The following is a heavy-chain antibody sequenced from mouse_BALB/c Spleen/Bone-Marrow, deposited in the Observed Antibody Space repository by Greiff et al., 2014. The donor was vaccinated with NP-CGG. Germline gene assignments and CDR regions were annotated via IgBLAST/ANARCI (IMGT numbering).Heavy chain of an antibody. J-gene: IGHJ4*01. CDR3: ASYHSSGYAMDY. D-gene: IGHD3-1*01. Sequence: EVKLVESGPELVKPGASVKVSCKASGYSFTDYNMYWVKQSHGKSLEWIGYIDPYNGGTSYNQKFKGKATLTVDKSSNTAFMHLNSLTSEDSAVYYCASYHSSGYAMDYWGQGTSVTVSS. V-gene: IGHV1S135*01. CDR2: IDPYNGGT. CDR1: GYSFTDYN.